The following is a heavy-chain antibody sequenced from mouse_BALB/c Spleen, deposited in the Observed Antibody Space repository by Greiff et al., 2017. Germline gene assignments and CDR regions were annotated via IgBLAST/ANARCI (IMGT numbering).Heavy chain of an antibody. CDR2: IYPGDGDT. CDR3: AREGETTVPFAY. Sequence: QVHVKQSGAELARPGASVKLSCKASGYTFTSYWMQWVKQRPGQGLEWIGAIYPGDGDTRYTQKFKGKATLTADKSSSTAYMQLSSLASEDSAVYYCAREGETTVPFAYWGQGTLVTVSA. V-gene: IGHV1-87*01. D-gene: IGHD1-1*01. CDR1: GYTFTSYW. J-gene: IGHJ3*01.